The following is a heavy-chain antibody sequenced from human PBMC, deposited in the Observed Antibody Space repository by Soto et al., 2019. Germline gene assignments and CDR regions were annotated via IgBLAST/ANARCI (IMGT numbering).Heavy chain of an antibody. Sequence: QEQRVESGGGVVQTGRSLRLSCEASGFTFSDYGWHWVRQAPGKGLEWVAVIWYDGSDKYYTDSVKGRFTISRDNSKNTLYLQMNSLRADDTDVYYCGRDWGGPTRTRCVAPDYWGQGTLVTVSS. J-gene: IGHJ4*02. V-gene: IGHV3-33*01. CDR1: GFTFSDYG. CDR2: IWYDGSDK. D-gene: IGHD2-21*01. CDR3: GRDWGGPTRTRCVAPDY.